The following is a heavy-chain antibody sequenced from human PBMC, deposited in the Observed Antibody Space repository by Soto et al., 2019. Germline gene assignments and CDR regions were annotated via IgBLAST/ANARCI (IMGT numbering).Heavy chain of an antibody. V-gene: IGHV4-30-2*01. D-gene: IGHD3-22*01. CDR1: GGSISSGGYS. CDR2: IDHSGST. CDR3: ARGAYYYDSSGSRWFDP. J-gene: IGHJ5*02. Sequence: PSETLSLTCAVSGGSISSGGYSWSWIRQPPGKGLEWIGYIDHSGSTYYNPSLKSRVTISVDRSKNQFSLKLSSVTAADTAVYYCARGAYYYDSSGSRWFDPWGQGTLVTVSS.